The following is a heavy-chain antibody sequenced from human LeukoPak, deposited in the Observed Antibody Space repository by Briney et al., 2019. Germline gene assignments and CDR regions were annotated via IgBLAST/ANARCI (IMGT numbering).Heavy chain of an antibody. J-gene: IGHJ3*02. CDR2: INWNGGST. CDR3: ARTSGSGWYWGPGEQSVVDAFDI. D-gene: IGHD6-19*01. Sequence: GGSLRLSCAASGFTFDDYGMSWVRQAPGKGLEWVSGINWNGGSTGYADSVKGRFTISRDNAKNSLYLQMNSLRVEDTALYYCARTSGSGWYWGPGEQSVVDAFDIWGQGTMVTVSS. V-gene: IGHV3-20*04. CDR1: GFTFDDYG.